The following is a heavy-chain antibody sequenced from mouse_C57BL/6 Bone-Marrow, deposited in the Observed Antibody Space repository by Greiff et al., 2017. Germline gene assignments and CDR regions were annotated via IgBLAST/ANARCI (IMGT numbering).Heavy chain of an antibody. V-gene: IGHV14-4*01. J-gene: IGHJ3*01. CDR1: GFNIKDDY. CDR2: IDPENGDT. Sequence: EVQLQQSGAELVRPGASVKLSCTASGFNIKDDYMHWVKQRPEQGLEWIGWIDPENGDTEYASKFQGKATITADTSSNTASLQLSSLTSEDTAVYYFTSLLCLSYWGQGTLVTVSA. D-gene: IGHD2-2*01. CDR3: TSLLCLSY.